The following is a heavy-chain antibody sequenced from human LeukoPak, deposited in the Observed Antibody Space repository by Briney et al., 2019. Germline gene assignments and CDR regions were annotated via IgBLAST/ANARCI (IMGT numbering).Heavy chain of an antibody. Sequence: GGSLRLSCAASGFNFNSYWMSWVGQAPGKGLEGWAKIKHDASEKYYVDSVKGRFTISRDNAKNSLYLQMNSLRAEDTAVYYCARDVQQWLVLPNYFDYWGQGTLVTVSS. CDR2: IKHDASEK. D-gene: IGHD6-19*01. CDR1: GFNFNSYW. V-gene: IGHV3-7*01. CDR3: ARDVQQWLVLPNYFDY. J-gene: IGHJ4*02.